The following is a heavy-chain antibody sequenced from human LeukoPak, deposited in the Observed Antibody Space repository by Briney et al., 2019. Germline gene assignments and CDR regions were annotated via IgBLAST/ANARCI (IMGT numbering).Heavy chain of an antibody. CDR1: GYSFTSYW. J-gene: IGHJ3*02. CDR3: ASRISPPGAFDI. V-gene: IGHV5-51*01. Sequence: GESLKISCKGSGYSFTSYWIGWVRQMPGKGLEWMGIIYPGDSDTRYSPSFQGQVIISTDKSISTTYLQWSSLKASDTAMYYCASRISPPGAFDIWGQGTMVTVSS. CDR2: IYPGDSDT.